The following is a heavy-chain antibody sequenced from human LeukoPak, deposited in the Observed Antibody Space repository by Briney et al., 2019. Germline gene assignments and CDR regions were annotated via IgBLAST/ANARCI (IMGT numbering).Heavy chain of an antibody. D-gene: IGHD1-26*01. CDR2: ISGGGGST. V-gene: IGHV3-23*01. CDR3: AKPPTLGMGPFDN. Sequence: GGSLRLSCAASGFTFSIYAMSWVRQAPGKGLEWVSASVISGGGGSTYYADSVKGRFTISRDNSKNALFLQMNSLRADDTAVYYCAKPPTLGMGPFDNWGQGTLVTVSS. J-gene: IGHJ4*02. CDR1: GFTFSIYA.